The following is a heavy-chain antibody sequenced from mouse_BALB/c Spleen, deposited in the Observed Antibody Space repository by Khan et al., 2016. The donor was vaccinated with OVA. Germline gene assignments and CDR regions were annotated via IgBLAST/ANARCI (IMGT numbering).Heavy chain of an antibody. J-gene: IGHJ2*01. CDR1: GYTFTNYW. CDR2: IYPGGGYT. CDR3: SRRGAARATWDDFDY. V-gene: IGHV1-63*02. D-gene: IGHD3-1*01. Sequence: QVQLQQSGAELVRPGTSVKMSCKAAGYTFTNYWIGWVKQRPGHGLEWIGDIYPGGGYTNYNEKFKGQATLTADTSSSTSYMQVSSLTYEDSANYYWSRRGAARATWDDFDYWGQGTTLTVSS.